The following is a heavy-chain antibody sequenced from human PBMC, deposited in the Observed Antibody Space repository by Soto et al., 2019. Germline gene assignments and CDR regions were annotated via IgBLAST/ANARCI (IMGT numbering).Heavy chain of an antibody. CDR2: INHSGST. CDR3: ARGLAGRSSSWYDY. J-gene: IGHJ4*02. CDR1: CGSFIGYY. D-gene: IGHD6-13*01. V-gene: IGHV4-34*01. Sequence: SETVSLTCAVYCGSFIGYYWSWIRQSPGKGLEWIGEINHSGSTNYNPSLKSRVTISVDTSKNQLSLKLTSVTAADTAVYYCARGLAGRSSSWYDYWGQGTLVTVSS.